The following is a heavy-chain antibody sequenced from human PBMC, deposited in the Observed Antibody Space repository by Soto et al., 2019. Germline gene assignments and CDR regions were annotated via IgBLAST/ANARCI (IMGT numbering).Heavy chain of an antibody. Sequence: ATGKGLVWVSRINGDGRDTYYADSVKGRFTISRDNAENTVYLQMSSLRGEDTAVYYCARSLGAHPDFDYLRQGALVPVSS. J-gene: IGHJ4*02. V-gene: IGHV3-74*01. CDR2: INGDGRDT. D-gene: IGHD1-26*01. CDR3: ARSLGAHPDFDY.